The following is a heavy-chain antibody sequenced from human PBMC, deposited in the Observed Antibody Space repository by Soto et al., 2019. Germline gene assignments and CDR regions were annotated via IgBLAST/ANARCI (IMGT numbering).Heavy chain of an antibody. CDR3: ARGSSSEGTVQMTFDY. CDR2: IYFGGTT. J-gene: IGHJ4*01. Sequence: QVQLQESGPGLVKPSQTLSLTCSVSGGSVTNDNSYWTWIRLHPGKGLEWIGYIYFGGTTYYSPSLKSRVSISADTSKNLFFLRLSSVTAADTAMYYCARGSSSEGTVQMTFDYWGPGTQVNVSS. CDR1: GGSVTNDNSY. D-gene: IGHD2-2*01. V-gene: IGHV4-31*03.